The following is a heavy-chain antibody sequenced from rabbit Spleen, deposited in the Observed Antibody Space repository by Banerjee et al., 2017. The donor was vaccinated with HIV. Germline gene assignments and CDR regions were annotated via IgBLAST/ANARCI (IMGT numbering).Heavy chain of an antibody. CDR2: IDPVFGIT. D-gene: IGHD3-1*01. J-gene: IGHJ4*01. CDR3: GREGAGGIFFAL. Sequence: QLKESGGGLVQPGGSLKLSCKASGFTLSSYYMNWVRQAPGKGLEWIGYIDPVFGITYSASWVNARFSSPGENPKTRVFLKMPSRPPAAPPPFFGGREGAGGIFFALGGPGTLVTAS. V-gene: IGHV1S7*01. CDR1: GFTLSSYY.